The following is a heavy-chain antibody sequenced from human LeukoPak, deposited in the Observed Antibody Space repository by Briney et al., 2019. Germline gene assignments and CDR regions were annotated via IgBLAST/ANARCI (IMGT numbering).Heavy chain of an antibody. CDR3: ARLMYDYGALGAFDI. CDR1: GYSFTSYW. Sequence: GESLKISCKGSGYSFTSYWIGWVRQMPGKGLEWMGIIYPGDSDTRYSPSFQGQVTISADKSISTAYLQWSSLKASDTAMYYCARLMYDYGALGAFDIWGQGTMVTVSS. J-gene: IGHJ3*02. CDR2: IYPGDSDT. D-gene: IGHD4-17*01. V-gene: IGHV5-51*01.